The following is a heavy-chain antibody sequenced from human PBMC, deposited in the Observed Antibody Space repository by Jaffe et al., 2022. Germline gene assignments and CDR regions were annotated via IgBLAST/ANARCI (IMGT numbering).Heavy chain of an antibody. CDR1: GYTFTGYY. Sequence: QVQLVQSGAEVKKPGASVKVSCKASGYTFTGYYMHWVRQAPGQGLEWMGRINPNSGGTNYAQKFQGRVTMTRDTSISTAYMELSRLRSDDTAVYYCARVMGDFWSGYYAAYYFDYWGQGTLVTVSS. CDR3: ARVMGDFWSGYYAAYYFDY. J-gene: IGHJ4*02. D-gene: IGHD3-3*01. CDR2: INPNSGGT. V-gene: IGHV1-2*06.